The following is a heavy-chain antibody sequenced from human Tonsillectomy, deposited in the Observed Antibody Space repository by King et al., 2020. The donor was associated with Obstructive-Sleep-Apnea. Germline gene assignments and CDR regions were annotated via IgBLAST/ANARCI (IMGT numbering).Heavy chain of an antibody. Sequence: QLQESGPGLVKPSETLSVICTVSGGSISSYYWSWIRQPPGKGLEWIGYIYYSGNTNYNPSLKSRVTISADTSKIQFSLKLSSVTAADTAVYYCARHRGVEDYGGYGDYFDYRGQGTLVTVSS. CDR2: IYYSGNT. CDR1: GGSISSYY. V-gene: IGHV4-59*08. CDR3: ARHRGVEDYGGYGDYFDY. D-gene: IGHD5-12*01. J-gene: IGHJ4*02.